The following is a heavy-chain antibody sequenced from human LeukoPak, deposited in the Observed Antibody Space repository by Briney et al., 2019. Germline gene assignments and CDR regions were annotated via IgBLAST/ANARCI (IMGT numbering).Heavy chain of an antibody. CDR3: ARDAPYNWNDEGAYYFDY. Sequence: PGGPLGLSGAASGFPFSGLALSWVGRAPGKGLEGVSAISGSGGSTYYADSVKGRFTISRDNSKNTLYLQMNSLRAEDTAVYYCARDAPYNWNDEGAYYFDYWGQGTLVTVSS. CDR2: ISGSGGST. V-gene: IGHV3-23*01. D-gene: IGHD1-20*01. CDR1: GFPFSGLA. J-gene: IGHJ4*02.